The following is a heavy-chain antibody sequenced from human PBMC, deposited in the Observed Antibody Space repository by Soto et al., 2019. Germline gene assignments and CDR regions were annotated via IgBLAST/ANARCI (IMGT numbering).Heavy chain of an antibody. J-gene: IGHJ4*02. V-gene: IGHV2-5*01. Sequence: QITLKESGPTLVKPTQTLTLTCTFSGFSLSTSGVGVGWIRQPPGKALEWLALIYWNDDKRYSPPLKSRLTIAKDTSKNQVVLTMTNMDTVDTSTYYCARPYCSSPSCYSDYWGQGTLVTVSS. CDR3: ARPYCSSPSCYSDY. CDR1: GFSLSTSGVG. D-gene: IGHD2-2*01. CDR2: IYWNDDK.